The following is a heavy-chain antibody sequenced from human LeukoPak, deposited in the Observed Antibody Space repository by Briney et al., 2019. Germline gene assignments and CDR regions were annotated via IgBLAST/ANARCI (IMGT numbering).Heavy chain of an antibody. CDR3: ARGTDGGSYYFDY. J-gene: IGHJ4*02. V-gene: IGHV3-30*03. D-gene: IGHD1-26*01. CDR1: GFTFSSYG. CDR2: ISYDGSNK. Sequence: GGSLRLSCAASGFTFSSYGMHWVRQAPGKGLEWVAVISYDGSNKYYADSVKGRFTISRDNTQNSLYLQMNSLRAEDTAVYYCARGTDGGSYYFDYWGQGTLVTVSS.